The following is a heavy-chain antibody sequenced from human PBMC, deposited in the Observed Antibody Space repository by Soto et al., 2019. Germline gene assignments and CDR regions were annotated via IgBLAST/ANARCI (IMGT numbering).Heavy chain of an antibody. J-gene: IGHJ6*03. CDR1: DGSINSDY. CDR2: IFYTGST. Sequence: QVRLQESGPGLVKPSETLSLTCTVSDGSINSDYWSWIRQPPGKGLEWIGYIFYTGSTNYNPSLNSRVTISLDKSKNHFSLQLTSVTAADTAVYYCARGYYYYYIDVWGRGTTVTVSS. CDR3: ARGYYYYYIDV. V-gene: IGHV4-59*01.